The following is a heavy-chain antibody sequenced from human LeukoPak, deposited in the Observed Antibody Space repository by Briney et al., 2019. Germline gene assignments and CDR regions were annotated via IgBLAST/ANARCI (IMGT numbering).Heavy chain of an antibody. CDR1: GFPFSDYS. J-gene: IGHJ4*02. CDR2: ISRSSPYI. V-gene: IGHV3-21*01. CDR3: ARLYSRVGPFDY. D-gene: IGHD5-18*01. Sequence: GSLRLSRAASGFPFSDYSMNWVRPAPGKGLEWVASISRSSPYIYYTDSVKGRFTISRDNAKNSLYLQMNSLRAEDTAVYYCARLYSRVGPFDYWGQGTLVTVSS.